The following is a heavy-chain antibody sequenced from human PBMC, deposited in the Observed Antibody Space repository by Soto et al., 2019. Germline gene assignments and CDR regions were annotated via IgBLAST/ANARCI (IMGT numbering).Heavy chain of an antibody. CDR1: GGSISSDNYY. V-gene: IGHV4-30-4*01. D-gene: IGHD4-17*01. CDR2: SYYDGTT. Sequence: QVQLQESRPGLVKPSQTLSLSCSVSGGSISSDNYYWSWIRQPPGKGLEWIGYSYYDGTTYYNPSLKSRVTISVDTSKNQFSLKLNSVTVADTAVYYCARYGDGGMWYFVSWGQVTLVTVSS. CDR3: ARYGDGGMWYFVS. J-gene: IGHJ4*02.